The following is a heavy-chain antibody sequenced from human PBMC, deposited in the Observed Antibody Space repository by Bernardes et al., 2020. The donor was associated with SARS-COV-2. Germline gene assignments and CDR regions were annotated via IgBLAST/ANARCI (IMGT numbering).Heavy chain of an antibody. CDR2: INDSGGT. J-gene: IGHJ6*02. CDR1: GESFSGY. Sequence: SETLSLTCGLYGESFSGYWSWIRQPPGKGPEWIGEINDSGGTKYNPSLKSRVTISVDTSKRYLSLMLSSLTAADTAVYYCARETPCGMDVWGQGTTVTVSS. V-gene: IGHV4-34*01. CDR3: ARETPCGMDV.